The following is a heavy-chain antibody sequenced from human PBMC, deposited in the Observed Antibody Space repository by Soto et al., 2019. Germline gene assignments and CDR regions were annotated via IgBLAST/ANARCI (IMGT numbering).Heavy chain of an antibody. D-gene: IGHD2-15*01. V-gene: IGHV3-33*01. J-gene: IGHJ6*03. CDR2: IWYDGSNK. Sequence: QVQLVESGGGVVQPGRSLRLSCAASGFTFSSYGMHWVRQAPGKGLEWVAVIWYDGSNKYYAYSVKGRFTISRDNSKNTRYRQMNSLRAEDTAVYYCARDSVVVVAAKDYYYMDVWGKGTTVTVSS. CDR1: GFTFSSYG. CDR3: ARDSVVVVAAKDYYYMDV.